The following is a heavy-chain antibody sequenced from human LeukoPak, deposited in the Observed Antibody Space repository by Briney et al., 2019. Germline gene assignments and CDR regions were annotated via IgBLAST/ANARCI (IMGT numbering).Heavy chain of an antibody. CDR3: ARAPGIAAHIDS. V-gene: IGHV4-59*01. CDR1: GVSIRGYY. CDR2: IIYSGST. D-gene: IGHD6-13*01. J-gene: IGHJ5*01. Sequence: KPSETLSLTCTVSGVSIRGYYWSWIRQPPGKGLEWIGYIIYSGSTNYNPSLKSRVSISADTSKKQFSLDLSSVTAADTALYYCARAPGIAAHIDSWGLGTLVTVSS.